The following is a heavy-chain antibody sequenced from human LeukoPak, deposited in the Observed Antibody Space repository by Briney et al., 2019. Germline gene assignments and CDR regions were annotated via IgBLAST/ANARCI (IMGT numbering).Heavy chain of an antibody. Sequence: GESLNISGKGSGYSFTSYGIGWVRQMPGKGLEWMWIIYPGDSDTRYSPSFQGHVTISADKSISTAYLQWSSLKASDTAMYYCARRVRHPYSNRGYYYSMEVWGKGTTVTVSS. CDR2: IYPGDSDT. V-gene: IGHV5-51*01. CDR1: GYSFTSYG. D-gene: IGHD4-11*01. CDR3: ARRVRHPYSNRGYYYSMEV. J-gene: IGHJ6*03.